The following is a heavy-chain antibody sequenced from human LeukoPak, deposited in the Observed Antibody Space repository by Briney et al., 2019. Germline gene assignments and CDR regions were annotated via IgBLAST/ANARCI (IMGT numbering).Heavy chain of an antibody. CDR3: AKGMGQWLTTATDY. J-gene: IGHJ4*02. CDR1: GFSFSSFA. CDR2: ISGSGGIT. V-gene: IGHV3-23*01. Sequence: LPGGSLRLSCAASGFSFSSFAMTWVRQAPGKGLEWVSGISGSGGITAYADSVKGRFTISRDNSKNTLFLQMSSLRADDTAVYYCAKGMGQWLTTATDYWGQGTLVTVSS. D-gene: IGHD6-19*01.